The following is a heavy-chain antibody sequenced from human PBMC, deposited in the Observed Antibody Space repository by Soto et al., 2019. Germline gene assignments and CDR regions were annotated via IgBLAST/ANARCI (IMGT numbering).Heavy chain of an antibody. J-gene: IGHJ5*02. D-gene: IGHD6-19*01. CDR1: GYTVSSNY. CDR2: IYSGGRT. CDR3: ARTNSGWYSFGFDP. V-gene: IGHV3-53*02. Sequence: EVQLVETGGGLIQPGGSLRLSCAASGYTVSSNYMSWVRQAPGKGLEWVSVIYSGGRTYYADSVKGRFTISRDNSKNTLYLQMNSLRAEDTAVYYCARTNSGWYSFGFDPWGQGTLVTVSS.